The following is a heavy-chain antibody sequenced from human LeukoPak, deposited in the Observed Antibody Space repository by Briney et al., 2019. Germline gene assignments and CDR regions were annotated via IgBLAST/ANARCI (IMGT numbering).Heavy chain of an antibody. CDR2: INPNSGGA. J-gene: IGHJ5*02. V-gene: IGHV1-2*02. CDR3: AKGRVVAGSKSLTYHWLDP. CDR1: GYTFTGYY. Sequence: ASVKVSCKASGYTFTGYYIHWVRQAPGQGLEWVGWINPNSGGAKYAQKFQDRVTMTRDTSISTAYMGLSRLRSDDTAVYYCAKGRVVAGSKSLTYHWLDPWGQGTLVTVFS. D-gene: IGHD6-19*01.